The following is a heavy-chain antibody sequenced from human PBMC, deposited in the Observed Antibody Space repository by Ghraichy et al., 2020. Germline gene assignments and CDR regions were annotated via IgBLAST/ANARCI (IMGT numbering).Heavy chain of an antibody. J-gene: IGHJ4*02. CDR2: IHGSGTT. V-gene: IGHV3-66*01. CDR1: GFSVISNY. D-gene: IGHD6-13*01. CDR3: ARGGTAGALDL. Sequence: GGSLRLSCAASGFSVISNYMSWVRQAPGKGLEWVSLIHGSGTTSYIDSVKGRFTITRDNSVNAVYLQLQSLRAEDTAVYYCARGGTAGALDLWGQGTLVTVAS.